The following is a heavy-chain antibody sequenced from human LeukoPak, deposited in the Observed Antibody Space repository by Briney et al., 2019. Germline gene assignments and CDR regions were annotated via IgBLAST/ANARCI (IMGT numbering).Heavy chain of an antibody. CDR1: GFIFSNYG. J-gene: IGHJ4*02. CDR2: IWFDGSNQ. CDR3: AAGTAADF. D-gene: IGHD6-13*01. V-gene: IGHV3-33*03. Sequence: GRSLRLSCAASGFIFSNYGMHWVRQAPGKGLEWVAVIWFDGSNQYHADAVKGRFTISRDNAKSALYLHLNSLRLEDTAVYYCAAGTAADFWGQGTLVTVSS.